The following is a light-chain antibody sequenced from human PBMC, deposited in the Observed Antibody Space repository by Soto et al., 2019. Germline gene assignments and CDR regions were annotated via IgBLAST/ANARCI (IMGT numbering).Light chain of an antibody. CDR1: QSISRY. J-gene: IGKJ4*01. CDR3: QQANSFPPI. Sequence: IQMSQSPSSLSASVGDRVTITCRASQSISRYLNWYQQKPGKAPKXLIYAASSLQSGVPSRFSGSVSGTDGTLTISSLKTEDGATYYCQQANSFPPIFGGGTKVDIK. V-gene: IGKV1-39*01. CDR2: AAS.